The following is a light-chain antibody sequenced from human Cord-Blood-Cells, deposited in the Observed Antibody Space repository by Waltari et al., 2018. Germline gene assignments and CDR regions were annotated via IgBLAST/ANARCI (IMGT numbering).Light chain of an antibody. CDR3: CSYAGSYVV. Sequence: QSALTQPRSVSGSAGQSVTXSCXGTTSDVGGYNYVSWYQEHPGNTPKLMIYDVSKRSSGVPVRFSGSKSGTTPSLTISGLQAEDEADYYCCSYAGSYVVFGGGTKLTVL. V-gene: IGLV2-11*01. J-gene: IGLJ2*01. CDR2: DVS. CDR1: TSDVGGYNY.